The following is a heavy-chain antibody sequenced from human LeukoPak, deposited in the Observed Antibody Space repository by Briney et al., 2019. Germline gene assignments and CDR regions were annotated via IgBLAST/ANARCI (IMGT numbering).Heavy chain of an antibody. Sequence: GGSLRLSCAASGFLFRNYALHWVRQAPGKGLQWVAVVSHGGRNDFYADSVKGRFTVSRDNSENRLFLQMNSLILDDTTVYYCGVREGEGNFDPWGQGALVTVSS. J-gene: IGHJ5*02. CDR2: VSHGGRND. V-gene: IGHV3-30*04. CDR1: GFLFRNYA. CDR3: GVREGEGNFDP. D-gene: IGHD3-16*01.